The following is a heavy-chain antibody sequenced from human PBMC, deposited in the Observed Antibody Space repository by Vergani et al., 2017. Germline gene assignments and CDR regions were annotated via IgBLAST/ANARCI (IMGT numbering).Heavy chain of an antibody. CDR1: GYTFTSYG. V-gene: IGHV1-69*04. Sequence: QVQLVQSGAEVKKPGASVKVSCKASGYTFTSYGISWVRQAPGQGLEWMGRIIPILGIANYAQKFQGRVTITADKSTSTAHMELSSLRSEDTAVYYCARDRAAAGTEASFDYWGQGTLVTVSS. J-gene: IGHJ4*02. CDR3: ARDRAAAGTEASFDY. D-gene: IGHD6-13*01. CDR2: IIPILGIA.